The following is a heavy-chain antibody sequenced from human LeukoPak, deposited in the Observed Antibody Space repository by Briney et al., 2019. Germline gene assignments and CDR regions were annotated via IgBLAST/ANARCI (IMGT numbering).Heavy chain of an antibody. Sequence: PGGSLRLSCAVSGFTFSSYVMNWVRQAPGKGLEWVSAISGSGVNTDHADSVKGRFTISRDNSKNTLYLQMNSLRAEDTAVYYCAKDLKPAAGPFDYWGQGTLVTVSS. CDR1: GFTFSSYV. J-gene: IGHJ4*02. CDR2: ISGSGVNT. CDR3: AKDLKPAAGPFDY. D-gene: IGHD6-13*01. V-gene: IGHV3-23*01.